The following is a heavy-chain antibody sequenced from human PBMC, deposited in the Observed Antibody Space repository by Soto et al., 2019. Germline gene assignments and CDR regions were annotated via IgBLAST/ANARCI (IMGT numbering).Heavy chain of an antibody. CDR3: AKVYGYYLDY. CDR2: ISGSGSST. Sequence: GGSLRLSCAASGFTFSSYAMTWVRQAPGRGLEWVSAISGSGSSTYYADSVKGRFTISRDNSKNTLYLQMNSLRVEDTAVYYCAKVYGYYLDYWGQGTLVTVSS. CDR1: GFTFSSYA. V-gene: IGHV3-23*01. D-gene: IGHD4-17*01. J-gene: IGHJ4*02.